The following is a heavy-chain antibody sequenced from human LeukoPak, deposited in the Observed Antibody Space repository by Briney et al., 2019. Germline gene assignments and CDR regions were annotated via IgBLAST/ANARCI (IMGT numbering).Heavy chain of an antibody. Sequence: PGGSLRLSCAASGFTFSSYGMHWVRQAPGKGLEWVAFIRYDGSNKYYADSVKGRFTISRDNSKNTLYLQTNSLRAEDTAVYYCAKETSGRLSPFDYWGQGTLVTVSS. D-gene: IGHD2-15*01. CDR2: IRYDGSNK. V-gene: IGHV3-30*02. CDR3: AKETSGRLSPFDY. J-gene: IGHJ4*02. CDR1: GFTFSSYG.